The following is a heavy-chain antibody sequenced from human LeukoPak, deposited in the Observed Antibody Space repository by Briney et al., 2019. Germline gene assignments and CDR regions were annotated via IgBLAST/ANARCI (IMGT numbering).Heavy chain of an antibody. CDR3: VPRGDGGFDY. Sequence: GESLQISCKGSGYSFTSYWISWVRQMPGKGLEWMGRINPSDSYINYSPSFQGHVTISADKSISTAYMELSSLRSDDTAVYYCVPRGDGGFDYWGQGTLVIVSS. V-gene: IGHV5-10-1*01. CDR1: GYSFTSYW. CDR2: INPSDSYI. J-gene: IGHJ4*02. D-gene: IGHD3-16*01.